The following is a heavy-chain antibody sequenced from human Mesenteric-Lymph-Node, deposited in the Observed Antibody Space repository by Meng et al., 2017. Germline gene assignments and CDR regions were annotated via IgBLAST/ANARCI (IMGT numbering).Heavy chain of an antibody. CDR3: ASIRLSRDY. CDR1: GGSISSSNW. Sequence: GSLRLCCAGSGGSISSSNWWSWVRQPPGKGLEWIGEIYHSGSTNYNPSLKSRVTMSVDTSKNQFSLELRSVTAADTAVYYCASIRLSRDYWGQGTLVTVSS. D-gene: IGHD2-15*01. J-gene: IGHJ4*02. CDR2: IYHSGST. V-gene: IGHV4-4*02.